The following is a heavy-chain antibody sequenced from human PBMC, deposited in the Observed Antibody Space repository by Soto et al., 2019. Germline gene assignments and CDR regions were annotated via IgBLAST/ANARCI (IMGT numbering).Heavy chain of an antibody. J-gene: IGHJ4*02. CDR2: IKSDGSNT. Sequence: RLSGAASGFTFSNFWMHWVRQAPGKGLVWVSRIKSDGSNTAYADSVKGRFTISRDNAKNTLHLQMNSLRVEDTAVYYCVDLANDYWGQGTLVTVSS. V-gene: IGHV3-74*01. CDR3: VDLANDY. CDR1: GFTFSNFW.